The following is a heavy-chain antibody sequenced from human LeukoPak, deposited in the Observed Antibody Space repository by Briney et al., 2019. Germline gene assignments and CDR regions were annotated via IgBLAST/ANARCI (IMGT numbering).Heavy chain of an antibody. CDR1: GFSFRHYA. CDR2: ICTTINGT. CDR3: ARLTVDLPAHWFDP. D-gene: IGHD1-20*01. V-gene: IGHV3-23*01. Sequence: GGSLRLSCVASGFSFRHYAMTWVRQTPGKGLERVATICTTINGTYYADSVGGLFSISRDNPRDTLHLHMNRLSADDTALYYCARLTVDLPAHWFDPWGQGTLVIVSS. J-gene: IGHJ5*02.